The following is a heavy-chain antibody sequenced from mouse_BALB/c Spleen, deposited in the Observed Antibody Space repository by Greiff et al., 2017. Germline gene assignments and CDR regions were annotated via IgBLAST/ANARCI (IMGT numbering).Heavy chain of an antibody. D-gene: IGHD2-4*01. Sequence: EVQVVESGGGLVQPGGSRKLSCAASGFTFSSFGMHWVRQAPEKGLEWVAYISSGSSTIYYADTVKGRFTISRDNPKNTLFLQMTSLRSEDTAMYYCARSDYYDYDVRMDYWGQGTSVTVSS. J-gene: IGHJ4*01. CDR3: ARSDYYDYDVRMDY. CDR2: ISSGSSTI. V-gene: IGHV5-17*02. CDR1: GFTFSSFG.